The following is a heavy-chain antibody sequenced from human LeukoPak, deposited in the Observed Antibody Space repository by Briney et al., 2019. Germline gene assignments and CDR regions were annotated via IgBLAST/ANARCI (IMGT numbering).Heavy chain of an antibody. CDR2: IIPIFGTA. CDR1: GGTFSSYA. V-gene: IGHV1-69*05. D-gene: IGHD3-10*01. CDR3: ARDLGQLLWFGESQYYYYYYMDV. Sequence: GASVKVSCKASGGTFSSYAISWVRQAPGQGLEWMGGIIPIFGTANYAQKFQGRVTMTRDTSTSTVYMELSSLRSEDTAVYYCARDLGQLLWFGESQYYYYYYMDVWGKGTTVTISS. J-gene: IGHJ6*03.